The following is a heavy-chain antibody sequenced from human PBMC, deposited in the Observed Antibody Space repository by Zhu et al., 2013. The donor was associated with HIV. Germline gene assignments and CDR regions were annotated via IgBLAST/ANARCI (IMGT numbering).Heavy chain of an antibody. CDR3: ARGLPSVY. CDR2: ITTYNGNT. CDR1: GYTFSSYG. Sequence: QVQLVQSGAEVKKPGASVKVSCKASGYTFSSYGITWVRQAPGQGLEWMAWITTYNGNTNYAQKLQGRVTVTTDTSTRTVYMELRSLRSDDTAIYYCARGLPSVYWGQDPGHRLL. J-gene: IGHJ4*02. V-gene: IGHV1-18*01.